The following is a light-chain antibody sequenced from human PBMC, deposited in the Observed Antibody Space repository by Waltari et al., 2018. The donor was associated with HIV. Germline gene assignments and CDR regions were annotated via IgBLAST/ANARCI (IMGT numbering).Light chain of an antibody. J-gene: IGKJ1*01. Sequence: EIVMTQSPATLSVSPGERATLSCRASQSVSSNLAWYQQKPGQAPRLLIYGASGRATDIPDRFSGSGSGTEFTLTIDRLEPEDFAVYYCQQYGGSHWTFGQGTRVEVK. CDR2: GAS. CDR3: QQYGGSHWT. CDR1: QSVSSN. V-gene: IGKV3D-15*01.